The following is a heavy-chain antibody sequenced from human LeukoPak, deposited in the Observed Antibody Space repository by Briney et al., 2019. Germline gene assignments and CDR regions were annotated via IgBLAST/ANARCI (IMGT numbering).Heavy chain of an antibody. J-gene: IGHJ6*03. CDR3: ARGGISIFGVVIYMDV. CDR1: GFTFSSYA. CDR2: LGGSGADI. Sequence: GGSLRLSCAASGFTFSSYAMSWVRQAPGKGLEWVSGLGGSGADIFYADSVKGRFTISRDNAKNSLSLQMNSLRVEDTALYYCARGGISIFGVVIYMDVWGKGTTVTVSS. D-gene: IGHD3-3*01. V-gene: IGHV3-23*01.